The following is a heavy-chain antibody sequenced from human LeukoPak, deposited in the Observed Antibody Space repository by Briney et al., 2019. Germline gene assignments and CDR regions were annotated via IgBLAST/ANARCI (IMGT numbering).Heavy chain of an antibody. CDR3: ASGLDCSGGSCYEFDY. Sequence: SETLSLTCTVSGGSISSYYWSWIRQPAGKGLEWIGRIYTSGSTNYNPSLKSRVTMSVDTSKNQFSLKLSSVTAADTAVYYCASGLDCSGGSCYEFDYWGQGTLVTVSS. D-gene: IGHD2-15*01. CDR1: GGSISSYY. J-gene: IGHJ4*02. V-gene: IGHV4-4*07. CDR2: IYTSGST.